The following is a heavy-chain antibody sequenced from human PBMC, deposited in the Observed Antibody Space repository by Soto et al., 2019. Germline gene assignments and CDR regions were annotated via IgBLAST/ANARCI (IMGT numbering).Heavy chain of an antibody. Sequence: TLSLTCTVSGGCISSGGYYWSWIRQHPGKGLEWIGYIYYGGSTYYNPSLKSRVTISVDTSKNQFSLKLSSVTAADTAVYYCARESGYYSPFDYWGQGTLVTVSS. CDR3: ARESGYYSPFDY. CDR2: IYYGGST. V-gene: IGHV4-31*03. D-gene: IGHD3-22*01. CDR1: GGCISSGGYY. J-gene: IGHJ4*02.